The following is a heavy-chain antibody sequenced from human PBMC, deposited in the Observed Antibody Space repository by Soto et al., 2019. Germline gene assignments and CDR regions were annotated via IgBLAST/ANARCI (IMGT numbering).Heavy chain of an antibody. CDR3: ARDSSGWSGGFDP. D-gene: IGHD6-19*01. CDR1: GGSISSGGYY. J-gene: IGHJ5*02. CDR2: IYYSGSN. Sequence: QVQLQESGPGLVKPSQTLSLTCTVSGGSISSGGYYWSWIRQHPGKGLEWIGYIYYSGSNYYNPSLKRRVTISVDTSKNQFSLKLSSVTAADTAVYYGARDSSGWSGGFDPWGQGTLVTVSS. V-gene: IGHV4-31*03.